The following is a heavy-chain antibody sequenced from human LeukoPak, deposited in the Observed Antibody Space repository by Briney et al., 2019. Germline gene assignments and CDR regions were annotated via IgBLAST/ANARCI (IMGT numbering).Heavy chain of an antibody. J-gene: IGHJ6*02. Sequence: GGSLRLSCAASEFTFSSYAMQWVRQAPGKGLEWVSGINVSGGSTWYADSVKGRFTISRDNSKNTLYLQMNSLRAEDTAVYYCAKYVTAKGPPYALDVWGQGTTVTVSS. V-gene: IGHV3-23*01. CDR2: INVSGGST. D-gene: IGHD1-14*01. CDR1: EFTFSSYA. CDR3: AKYVTAKGPPYALDV.